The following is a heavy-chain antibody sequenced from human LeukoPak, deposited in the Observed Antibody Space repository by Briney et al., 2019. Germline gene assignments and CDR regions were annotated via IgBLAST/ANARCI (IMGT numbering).Heavy chain of an antibody. CDR3: ARYCGSENYCISY. CDR1: GGSISSGGYS. D-gene: IGHD3-10*01. V-gene: IGHV4-30-2*01. CDR2: IYHSGST. J-gene: IGHJ4*01. Sequence: PSQTLSLTCAVSGGSISSGGYSWSWIRQPPGKGLEWIGYIYHSGSTYYNPSLKSRVTISVDRSKNQFSLKLSSVTAADTAVYYCARYCGSENYCISYWGQGTLVTVSS.